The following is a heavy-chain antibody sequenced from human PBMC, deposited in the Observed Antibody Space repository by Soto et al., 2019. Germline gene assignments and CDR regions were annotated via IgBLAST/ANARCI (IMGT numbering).Heavy chain of an antibody. CDR1: GFTFSDSY. J-gene: IGHJ6*02. CDR3: ARVSWREKYGMDV. Sequence: GGSLRLSCAASGFTFSDSYMSWIRQAPGKGLEWISYITFSGNTVYYADSLKGRFTISRDNAKNSLYLQMNRLRAEDTAVYYCARVSWREKYGMDVWGQGTRVTVSS. CDR2: ITFSGNTV. V-gene: IGHV3-11*01.